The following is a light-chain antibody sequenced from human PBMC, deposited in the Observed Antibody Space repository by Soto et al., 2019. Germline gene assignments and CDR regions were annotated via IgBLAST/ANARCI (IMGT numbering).Light chain of an antibody. CDR2: DAS. CDR3: QQYNKWPFWT. CDR1: QSVSSN. J-gene: IGKJ1*01. V-gene: IGKV3-15*01. Sequence: EIVMTQSPATLSVSPGERATLSCRASQSVSSNLAWYQQNPGQAPILLIYDASTRANGVPARFSGSGSGTEFTLTISSLQSEDFAVYYCQQYNKWPFWTFGQGTKV.